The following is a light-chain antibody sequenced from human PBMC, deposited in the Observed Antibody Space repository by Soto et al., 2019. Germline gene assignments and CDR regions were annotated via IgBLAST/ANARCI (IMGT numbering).Light chain of an antibody. V-gene: IGLV2-11*02. CDR3: CSYAGGYTYL. CDR2: DVD. CDR1: GNDVGAYNY. J-gene: IGLJ1*01. Sequence: QSVLTQPRSVSGSRGHSFTISCTGTGNDVGAYNYVSSYQQHAGRPPKLMIYDVDRWPSGVPDRFSGSTSGNTASLTISGLQAEDEADYFCCSYAGGYTYLFGTGTKVTV.